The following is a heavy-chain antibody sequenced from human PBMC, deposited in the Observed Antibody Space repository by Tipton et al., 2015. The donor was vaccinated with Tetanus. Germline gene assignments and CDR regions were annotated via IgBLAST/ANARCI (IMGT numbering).Heavy chain of an antibody. CDR1: GGSISSYY. D-gene: IGHD3-22*01. J-gene: IGHJ4*02. CDR3: ARDRYDSSGYIDY. Sequence: TLSLTCTVSGGSISSYYWSWIRQPPGKGLEWIGYIYYSGSTNYNPSLKSRVTISVDTSKNQFSLKLSSVTAADTAVYYCARDRYDSSGYIDYWGQGTLVTVSS. V-gene: IGHV4-59*01. CDR2: IYYSGST.